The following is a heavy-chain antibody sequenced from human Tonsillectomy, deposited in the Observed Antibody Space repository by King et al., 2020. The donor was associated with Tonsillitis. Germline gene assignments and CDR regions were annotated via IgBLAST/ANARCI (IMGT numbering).Heavy chain of an antibody. J-gene: IGHJ4*02. CDR3: ARWFGYGSGSYPQPLFDY. CDR1: GYTFTTYF. Sequence: QLVQSGAEEKKPGASVKVSCETSGYTFTTYFIHWVRQAPGQGLEWMGIINPNSGNTMYAQKFQDRVTMTRDTSTSTVYMELSSLKSDDTALYYCARWFGYGSGSYPQPLFDYWGQGTLVTVSS. V-gene: IGHV1-46*01. CDR2: INPNSGNT. D-gene: IGHD3-10*01.